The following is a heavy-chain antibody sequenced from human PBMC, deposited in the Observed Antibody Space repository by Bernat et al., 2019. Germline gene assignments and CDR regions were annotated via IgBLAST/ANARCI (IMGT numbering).Heavy chain of an antibody. CDR1: GFTFSGHY. V-gene: IGHV3-72*01. Sequence: EVQLVESGGGLVQPGGSLRLSCGASGFTFSGHYMDWVRQAPGKGLEWVGRIRNKANSYITEYAASVKGRFIISSDDSKSIAYLQMNSLKTEDTAVYYCTRVRWGVDKKYYFDYWGQGALVAVSS. D-gene: IGHD3-10*01. CDR2: IRNKANSYIT. J-gene: IGHJ4*02. CDR3: TRVRWGVDKKYYFDY.